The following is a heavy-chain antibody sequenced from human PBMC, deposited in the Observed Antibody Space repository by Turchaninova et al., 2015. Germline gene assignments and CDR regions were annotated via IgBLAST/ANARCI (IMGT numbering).Heavy chain of an antibody. CDR3: ARQRSGFLSVVSLDF. J-gene: IGHJ4*02. CDR1: GYSFSSYC. D-gene: IGHD2-21*01. V-gene: IGHV5-51*01. CDR2: VYPGDTDT. Sequence: EVQLVQSGTAVKKPGASGKIAVKLSGYSFSSYCVSWVRQTAEKSREWMGGVYPGDTDTRYNPSFQDQVTLSVDESTTTADLQWTVLKASDTALFFCARQRSGFLSVVSLDFWGQGTLVSVSS.